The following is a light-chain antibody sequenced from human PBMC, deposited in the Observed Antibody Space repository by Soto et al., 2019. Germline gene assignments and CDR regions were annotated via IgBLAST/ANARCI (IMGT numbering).Light chain of an antibody. J-gene: IGLJ2*01. Sequence: QSVLTQPPSVSEAPRQRVTISCSGSRSNVGNNAVNWYQHLPGKAPKLLIYYDDLLASGVSDRFSGSKSGTSASLAISGLQSEDEADYYCTAWDDSLNGPVFGGGTKLTVL. CDR1: RSNVGNNA. CDR3: TAWDDSLNGPV. V-gene: IGLV1-36*01. CDR2: YDD.